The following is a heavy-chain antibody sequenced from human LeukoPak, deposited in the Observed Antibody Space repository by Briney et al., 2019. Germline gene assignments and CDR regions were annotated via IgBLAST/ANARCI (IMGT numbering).Heavy chain of an antibody. D-gene: IGHD2-2*02. V-gene: IGHV1-2*02. CDR3: ARAANLGYCSSTSCYKINNWFDP. J-gene: IGHJ5*02. CDR2: INPNSGGT. CDR1: GYTFTGYY. Sequence: ASVKVSCKASGYTFTGYYMHWVRQAPGQGLEWMGWINPNSGGTNYAQKFQGRVTMTRGTSISTAYMELSRLRSDDTAVYYCARAANLGYCSSTSCYKINNWFDPWGQGTLVTVSS.